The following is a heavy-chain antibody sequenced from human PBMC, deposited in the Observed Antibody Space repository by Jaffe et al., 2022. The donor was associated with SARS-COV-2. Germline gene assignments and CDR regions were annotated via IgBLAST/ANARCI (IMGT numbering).Heavy chain of an antibody. J-gene: IGHJ6*02. V-gene: IGHV3-53*01. CDR1: GFAVSGNY. CDR3: ARKTYCAGDCRGSYGMEV. Sequence: EVQLVESGGGLIQPGGSLRLSCAASGFAVSGNYMSWVRQAPGKGLEWVSVIYTAGNTYYAESVKGRFTISRDNSKNTLYLQMNSLRAADAGVYYCARKTYCAGDCRGSYGMEVWGQGTTVTVSS. D-gene: IGHD2-21*02. CDR2: IYTAGNT.